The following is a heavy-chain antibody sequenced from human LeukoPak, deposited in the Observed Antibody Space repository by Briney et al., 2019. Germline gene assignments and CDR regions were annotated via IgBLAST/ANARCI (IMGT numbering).Heavy chain of an antibody. CDR1: GFTVSSNY. CDR3: ARDLSYKSGWYSCL. J-gene: IGHJ4*02. D-gene: IGHD6-19*01. CDR2: IYSGGST. Sequence: AGGSLRLSCAASGFTVSSNYMSWVRQAPGRGLEWVSVIYSGGSTYYADSVKGRLTISRDNSKNTLYLQMNSLRAEDTAVYYCARDLSYKSGWYSCLWGQGTLVTVSS. V-gene: IGHV3-66*02.